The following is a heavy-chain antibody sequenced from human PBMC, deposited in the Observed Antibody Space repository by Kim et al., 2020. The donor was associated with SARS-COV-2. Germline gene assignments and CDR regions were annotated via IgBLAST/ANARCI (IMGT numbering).Heavy chain of an antibody. J-gene: IGHJ4*02. CDR3: TIGNVAGGH. V-gene: IGHV3-15*01. D-gene: IGHD3-10*01. CDR1: GFTFSNAW. CDR2: IQGKSDGGTT. Sequence: GGSLRLSCAASGFTFSNAWMSWVRQAPGKGLEWVGRIQGKSDGGTTDYGAPVQGRFTISRDDSKNTLYLQMDSLKIEDTAFYYCTIGNVAGGHWGQGTLV.